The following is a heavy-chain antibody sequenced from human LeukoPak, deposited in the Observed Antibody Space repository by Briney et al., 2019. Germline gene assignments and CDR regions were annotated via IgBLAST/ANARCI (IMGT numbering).Heavy chain of an antibody. CDR2: ISYDGSNK. J-gene: IGHJ5*02. D-gene: IGHD3-22*01. Sequence: PGGSLRLSCAASGFTFSSYGMHWVRQAPGKGLEWVAVISYDGSNKYYADSVKGRSTISRDNSKNTLYLQMNSLRAEDTAVYYCAKANHYDSSGAPPVANWFDPWGQGTLVTVSS. CDR3: AKANHYDSSGAPPVANWFDP. V-gene: IGHV3-30*18. CDR1: GFTFSSYG.